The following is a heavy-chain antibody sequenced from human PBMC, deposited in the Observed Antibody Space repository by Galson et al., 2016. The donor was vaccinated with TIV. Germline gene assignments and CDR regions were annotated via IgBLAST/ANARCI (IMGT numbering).Heavy chain of an antibody. J-gene: IGHJ4*02. Sequence: TCAVSGGSFSANYWGWIRQSPGKGLEWIGEISPSGSPNYNPSLKSRITISVDMSKNQFSLKLSPVTAADTAVYYCARSDYGDSLDYWGQGTLVTVSS. CDR2: ISPSGSP. CDR3: ARSDYGDSLDY. CDR1: GGSFSANY. V-gene: IGHV4-34*01. D-gene: IGHD4-17*01.